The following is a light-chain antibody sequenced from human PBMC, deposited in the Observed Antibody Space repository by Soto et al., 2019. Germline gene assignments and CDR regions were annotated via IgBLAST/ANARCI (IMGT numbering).Light chain of an antibody. CDR2: GAS. V-gene: IGKV3-20*01. Sequence: EIVLTQSPGTLSLSPGERATLSCRASQSVSSSYLAWYQQKPGQAPRLLIYGASSRATGIPDRFSCSGSGTDFTFTISRLEPGDFAVYYCQQYGSSLPLTFGGGSKVEIK. CDR3: QQYGSSLPLT. J-gene: IGKJ4*01. CDR1: QSVSSSY.